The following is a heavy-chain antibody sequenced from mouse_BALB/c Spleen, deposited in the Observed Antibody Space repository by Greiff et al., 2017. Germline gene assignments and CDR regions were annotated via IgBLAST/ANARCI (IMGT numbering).Heavy chain of an antibody. D-gene: IGHD2-1*01. J-gene: IGHJ2*01. CDR3: ARDAPYGNYFDY. V-gene: IGHV7-1*02. CDR1: GFTFSDFY. CDR2: SRNKANDYTT. Sequence: EVKVVESGGGLVQPGGSLRLSCAPSGFTFSDFYMEWVRQPPGKRLEWIAASRNKANDYTTEYSASVKGRFIVSRDTSQSILYLQMNALRAEDTAIYYCARDAPYGNYFDYWGQGTTLTVSS.